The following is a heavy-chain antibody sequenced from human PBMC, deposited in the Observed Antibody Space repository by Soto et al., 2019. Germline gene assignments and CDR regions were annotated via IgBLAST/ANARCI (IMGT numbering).Heavy chain of an antibody. V-gene: IGHV6-1*01. CDR1: GDSVSSNSAA. CDR2: TYYRSKWYN. Sequence: PSPTLSLPCAISGDSVSSNSAAWNWIRPSPSRGLEWLGRTYYRSKWYNDYAVSVKSRITINPDTSKNQFSLQLNSVTPEDTAVYYCARAPLGIAARPGYGMDVWGQGTTVTVSS. J-gene: IGHJ6*02. D-gene: IGHD6-6*01. CDR3: ARAPLGIAARPGYGMDV.